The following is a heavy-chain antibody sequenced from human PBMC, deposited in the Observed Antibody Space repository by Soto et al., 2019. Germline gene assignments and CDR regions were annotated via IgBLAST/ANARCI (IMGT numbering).Heavy chain of an antibody. CDR1: GFTFSSYA. J-gene: IGHJ4*02. Sequence: VQLLESGGGWVQPGGFLRLSCAASGFTFSSYAMSWVRQAPWNGLEWVSGISGSGGSTYYADSVKGRFTISRDNSKNTEHLQMNSLRAEDSAVYYCAKGMGKEVVVVAYTPGYWGQGSLVPVSS. CDR3: AKGMGKEVVVVAYTPGY. CDR2: ISGSGGST. V-gene: IGHV3-23*01. D-gene: IGHD2-15*01.